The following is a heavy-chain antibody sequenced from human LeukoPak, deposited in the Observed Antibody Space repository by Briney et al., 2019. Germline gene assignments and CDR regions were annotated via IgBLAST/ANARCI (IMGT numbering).Heavy chain of an antibody. CDR1: GFTFRNFG. Sequence: GGSLRLSCAGSGFTFRNFGMHWVRQAPGKGLEWVSLISHRENNQRYADSVKGRFTTSRDTSKSMVYLQLNNLRTEDTAVYYCAKEGIPYDYGAEFEYRGQGTLVTVSS. CDR2: ISHRENNQ. CDR3: AKEGIPYDYGAEFEY. D-gene: IGHD3-16*01. V-gene: IGHV3-30*18. J-gene: IGHJ4*02.